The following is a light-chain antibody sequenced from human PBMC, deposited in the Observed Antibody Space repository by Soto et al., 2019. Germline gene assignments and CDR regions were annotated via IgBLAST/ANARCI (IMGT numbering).Light chain of an antibody. Sequence: EIVMTQSPATLSVSPGERATLSCRASHSVSSRLAWYQQKPGQAPRLLIYGASTRATGLPARFSGSGSGTEFTLTIRSLQSEGFAVYYCQHYTNWPLTFGGGTTVDI. CDR1: HSVSSR. CDR3: QHYTNWPLT. V-gene: IGKV3-15*01. J-gene: IGKJ4*01. CDR2: GAS.